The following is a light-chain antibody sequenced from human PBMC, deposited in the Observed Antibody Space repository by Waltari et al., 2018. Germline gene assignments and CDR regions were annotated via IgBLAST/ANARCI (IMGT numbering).Light chain of an antibody. J-gene: IGKJ4*01. Sequence: DVQMTQSPSSLSASVGDRVTITCRASQSIANYLNWYQQKPWKVPKLLIYAASSLHSGVPSRFSGSGSGTEFTLTITNLQPEDFATYYCQQSYTTLTFGGGTKVE. CDR2: AAS. V-gene: IGKV1-39*01. CDR3: QQSYTTLT. CDR1: QSIANY.